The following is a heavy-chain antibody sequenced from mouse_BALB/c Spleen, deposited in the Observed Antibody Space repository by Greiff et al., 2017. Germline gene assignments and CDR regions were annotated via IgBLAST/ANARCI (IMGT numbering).Heavy chain of an antibody. CDR2: IYPGNGDT. D-gene: IGHD1-1*01. Sequence: LQQPGAELVKPGASVKMSCKASGYTFTSYNMHWVKQTPGQGLEWIGAIYPGNGDTSYNQKFKGKATLTADKSSSTAYMQLSSLTSEDSAVYYCARGGYYGSRTGFFAYWGQGTLVTVSA. V-gene: IGHV1-12*01. J-gene: IGHJ3*01. CDR3: ARGGYYGSRTGFFAY. CDR1: GYTFTSYN.